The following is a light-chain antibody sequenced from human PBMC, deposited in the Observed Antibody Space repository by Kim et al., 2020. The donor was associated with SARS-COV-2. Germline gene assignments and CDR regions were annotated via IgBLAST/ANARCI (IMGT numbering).Light chain of an antibody. J-gene: IGLJ2*01. V-gene: IGLV1-44*01. CDR3: AAWDDGLNGLV. CDR2: SNS. CDR1: SPNIGSNS. Sequence: GQRVTISCSGTSPNIGSNSVHWYRQLPQTAPKLLIYSNSHRPSGVPDRLSGSKSGASASLAISGLQFEDESIYHCAAWDDGLNGLVFGGGTKVTVL.